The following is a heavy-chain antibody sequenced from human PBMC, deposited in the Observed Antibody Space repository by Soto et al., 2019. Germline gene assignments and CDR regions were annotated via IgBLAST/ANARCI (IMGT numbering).Heavy chain of an antibody. CDR1: GFTFSSYA. CDR2: ISGSGGST. D-gene: IGHD3-10*01. CDR3: AKGSGIMVRGVIYYYYYYMDV. V-gene: IGHV3-23*01. Sequence: GGSLRLSCAASGFTFSSYAMSWVRQAPGKGLEWVSAISGSGGSTYYADSVKGRFTISRDNSKNTLYLQMNSLRAEDTAVYYCAKGSGIMVRGVIYYYYYYMDVWGKGTTVTVSS. J-gene: IGHJ6*03.